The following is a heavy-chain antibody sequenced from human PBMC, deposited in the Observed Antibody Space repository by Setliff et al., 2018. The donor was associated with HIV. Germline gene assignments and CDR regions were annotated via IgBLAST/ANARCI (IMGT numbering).Heavy chain of an antibody. V-gene: IGHV1-46*01. CDR1: GYTFTSYY. J-gene: IGHJ4*02. Sequence: RASVKVSCKASGYTFTSYYMHWVRQAPGQGLEWMGIINPSGGSTSYAQKFQGRVTMTRDTSTSTVYMELSSLRSEDTAVYYCARGANYYDSSGYLGGDYWGQGTLVTVSS. CDR2: INPSGGST. CDR3: ARGANYYDSSGYLGGDY. D-gene: IGHD3-22*01.